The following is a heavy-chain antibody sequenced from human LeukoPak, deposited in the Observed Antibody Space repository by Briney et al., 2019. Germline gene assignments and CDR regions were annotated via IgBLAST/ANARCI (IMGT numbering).Heavy chain of an antibody. CDR1: GGSISSYY. Sequence: SETLSLTCTVSGGSISSYYLSWIRQPPGKGLEWIGYIYYSGSTNYNPSLKSRVTISVDTSKNQFSLKLSSVTAADTAVYYCARRGDYGAFDIWGQGTMVTVSS. V-gene: IGHV4-59*01. CDR3: ARRGDYGAFDI. D-gene: IGHD4-17*01. CDR2: IYYSGST. J-gene: IGHJ3*02.